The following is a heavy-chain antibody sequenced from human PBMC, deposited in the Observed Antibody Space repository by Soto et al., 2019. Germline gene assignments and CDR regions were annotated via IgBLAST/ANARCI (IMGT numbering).Heavy chain of an antibody. CDR3: ARGLIAVAAPFDY. J-gene: IGHJ4*02. V-gene: IGHV4-59*11. CDR2: IYYSGST. Sequence: SETQSLTCTVSGGSISSLYWSWIRQHPGKGLEWIGYIYYSGSTNYNPSLKSRVTISVDTSKNQFSLKLSSVTAADTAVYYCARGLIAVAAPFDYWGQGTLVTVSS. D-gene: IGHD6-19*01. CDR1: GGSISSLY.